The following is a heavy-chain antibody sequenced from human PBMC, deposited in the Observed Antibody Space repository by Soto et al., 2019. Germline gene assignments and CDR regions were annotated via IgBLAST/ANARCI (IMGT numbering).Heavy chain of an antibody. CDR1: GFTFSSYW. J-gene: IGHJ4*02. V-gene: IGHV3-74*01. CDR3: AKTPVAAPYYFDY. D-gene: IGHD6-13*01. CDR2: INSDGSST. Sequence: PGGSLRLSCAASGFTFSSYWMHWVRQAPGKGLVWVSRINSDGSSTSYADSVKGRFTISRDNSKNTLYLQMNSLRAEDTTVYDCAKTPVAAPYYFDYWGQGTLVTVSS.